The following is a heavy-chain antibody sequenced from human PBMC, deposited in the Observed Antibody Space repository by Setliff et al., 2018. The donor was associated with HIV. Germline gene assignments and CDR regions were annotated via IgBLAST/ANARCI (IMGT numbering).Heavy chain of an antibody. CDR3: ASGRVRQSRKFGGVIVLPPFDY. CDR1: TGSISSDNYY. CDR2: IHHSGST. V-gene: IGHV4-39*07. D-gene: IGHD3-16*02. Sequence: PSETLSLSCTVSTGSISSDNYYWGWIRHHPGKGLEWIATIHHSGSTYYSPSLKSRLTISIDTSKSQFSLRLSSVTAADTAVYYCASGRVRQSRKFGGVIVLPPFDYWGQGTLVTVSS. J-gene: IGHJ4*02.